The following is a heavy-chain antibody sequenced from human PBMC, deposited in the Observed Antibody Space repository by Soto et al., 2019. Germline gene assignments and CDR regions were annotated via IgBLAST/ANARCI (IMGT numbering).Heavy chain of an antibody. J-gene: IGHJ4*02. Sequence: SQTLSLTCAISGDTVSSNGAAWNWVRQSPSRGLEWLGRTYYRSKWYNDYAASVKSRMTINADTSKNLFSLHLNSVTPEDTAVYYCARERTGGYDFFDYWGQGTLVTVSS. D-gene: IGHD5-12*01. CDR3: ARERTGGYDFFDY. V-gene: IGHV6-1*01. CDR2: TYYRSKWYN. CDR1: GDTVSSNGAA.